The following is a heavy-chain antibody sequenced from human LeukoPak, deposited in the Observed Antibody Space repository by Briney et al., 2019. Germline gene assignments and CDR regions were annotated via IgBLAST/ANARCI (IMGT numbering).Heavy chain of an antibody. J-gene: IGHJ4*02. CDR3: ARKGGDGSSWYRVLYYFDY. D-gene: IGHD6-13*01. Sequence: ASVKISCKVSGYTFTDYYMHWVQQAPGKGLEWMGLVDPEDGETIYAEKFQGRVTITADTSTDTAYMELSSLRSEDTAVYYCARKGGDGSSWYRVLYYFDYWGQGTLVTVSS. CDR1: GYTFTDYY. CDR2: VDPEDGET. V-gene: IGHV1-69-2*01.